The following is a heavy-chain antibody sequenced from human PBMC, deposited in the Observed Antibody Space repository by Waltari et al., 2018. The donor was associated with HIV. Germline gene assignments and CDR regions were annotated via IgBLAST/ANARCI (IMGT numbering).Heavy chain of an antibody. CDR3: AKRGTEKGGSGWGIDF. CDR1: GYDFGSFG. D-gene: IGHD6-19*01. Sequence: QVRLMESGGAVVQPGGSLRLSCITSGYDFGSFGMYWVRQAPGKNLAWVSFINLDGKNEYYSDSVKGRFTTSRDNLKRMLFLQMTNLKSEDSALYYCAKRGTEKGGSGWGIDFWGRGSLVTVSS. CDR2: INLDGKNE. V-gene: IGHV3-30*02. J-gene: IGHJ4*02.